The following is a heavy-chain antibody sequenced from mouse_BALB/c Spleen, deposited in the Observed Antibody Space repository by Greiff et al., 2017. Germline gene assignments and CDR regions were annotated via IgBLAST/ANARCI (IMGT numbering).Heavy chain of an antibody. CDR3: ASYYGSSPWWYFDV. CDR1: GFTFSSYA. V-gene: IGHV5-6-5*01. J-gene: IGHJ1*01. CDR2: ISSGGST. D-gene: IGHD1-1*01. Sequence: EVHLVESGGGLVKPGGSLKLSCAASGFTFSSYAMSWVRQTPEKRLEWVASISSGGSTYYPDSVKGRFTISRDNARNILYLQMSSLRSEDTAMYYCASYYGSSPWWYFDVWGAGTTVTVSS.